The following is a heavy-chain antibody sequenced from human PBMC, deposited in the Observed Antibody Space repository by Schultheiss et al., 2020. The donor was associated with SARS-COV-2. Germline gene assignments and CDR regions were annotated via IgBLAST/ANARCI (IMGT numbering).Heavy chain of an antibody. CDR3: ARDVLAAAGTSTSLGY. D-gene: IGHD6-13*01. CDR1: GGSLSGYY. J-gene: IGHJ4*02. Sequence: SETLSLTCAVYGGSLSGYYWSWIRQPPGKGLEWIGSIYHSGRTYYNPSLKSRVTMSVDTSKNQFSLKLSSVTAADTAVYYCARDVLAAAGTSTSLGYWGQGTLVTVSS. CDR2: IYHSGRT. V-gene: IGHV4-34*01.